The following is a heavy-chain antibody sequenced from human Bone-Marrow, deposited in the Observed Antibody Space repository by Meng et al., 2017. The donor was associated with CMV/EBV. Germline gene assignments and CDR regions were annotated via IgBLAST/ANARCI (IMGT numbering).Heavy chain of an antibody. D-gene: IGHD3-22*01. CDR2: IIPIFGAA. CDR3: ARDSDSSAYYNCFDP. V-gene: IGHV1-69*05. CDR1: GYTFTSYD. J-gene: IGHJ5*02. Sequence: SVKVYCKASGYTFTSYDINWVRQATGQGLEWMGGIIPIFGAANYAQRFQGRVTITTDESTNTAYMELSSLRSEDTAVYYCARDSDSSAYYNCFDPWGQGTLVTVSS.